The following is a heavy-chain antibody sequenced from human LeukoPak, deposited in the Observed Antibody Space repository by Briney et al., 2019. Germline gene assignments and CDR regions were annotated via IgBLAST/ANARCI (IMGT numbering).Heavy chain of an antibody. D-gene: IGHD3-22*01. CDR3: ARDRYYDSSYYFDY. CDR2: ISAYNGNT. J-gene: IGHJ4*02. CDR1: GYTFTSYG. V-gene: IGHV1-18*01. Sequence: GASVKVSCKASGYTFTSYGISWVRQAPGQGLELMGWISAYNGNTNYAQKLQGRVTMTTDTSTSTAYMELRSLRSDDTAVYYCARDRYYDSSYYFDYWGQGTLVTVSS.